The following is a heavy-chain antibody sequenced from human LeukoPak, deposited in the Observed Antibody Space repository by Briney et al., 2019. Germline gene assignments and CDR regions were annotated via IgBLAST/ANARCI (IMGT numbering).Heavy chain of an antibody. V-gene: IGHV1-46*01. J-gene: IGHJ4*02. CDR3: ARGYCTNNICLGRPYFDY. CDR2: INPSGGST. D-gene: IGHD2-8*01. Sequence: GASVKVSCKASGYTFTSYYMHWVRQAPGQGLEWMGIINPSGGSTSYAQKFQGRVTMTRDTSTSTVYMELSSLRSEDTAVYYCARGYCTNNICLGRPYFDYWGQGTLVTVSS. CDR1: GYTFTSYY.